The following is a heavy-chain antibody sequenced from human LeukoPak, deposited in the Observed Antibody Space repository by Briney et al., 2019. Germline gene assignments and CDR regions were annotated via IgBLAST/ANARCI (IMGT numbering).Heavy chain of an antibody. J-gene: IGHJ5*02. CDR2: IYPGDSDT. CDR1: GYSFTSYW. Sequence: GESLKISCKGSGYSFTSYWIGWVRQMPGKGLEWMGIIYPGDSDTRYSPSFQGQATISADKSISTAYLQWSSLKASDTAMYYCARQDCSSTSCYWGFDPWGQGTLVTVSS. V-gene: IGHV5-51*01. D-gene: IGHD2-2*01. CDR3: ARQDCSSTSCYWGFDP.